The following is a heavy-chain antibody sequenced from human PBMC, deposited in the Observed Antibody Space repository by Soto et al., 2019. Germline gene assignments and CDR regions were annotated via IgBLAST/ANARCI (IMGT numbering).Heavy chain of an antibody. CDR1: GGTFSSYT. J-gene: IGHJ4*02. CDR3: ARDGTVVVAATGGFDY. CDR2: IIPILGIA. D-gene: IGHD2-15*01. V-gene: IGHV1-69*08. Sequence: QVQLVQSGAEVKKPGSSVKVSCKASGGTFSSYTISWVRQAPGHGLEWMGRIIPILGIANYAQKFQGRVTITADKPTGTADMELSSLSSEDTAVYYCARDGTVVVAATGGFDYWGQGTLVTVSS.